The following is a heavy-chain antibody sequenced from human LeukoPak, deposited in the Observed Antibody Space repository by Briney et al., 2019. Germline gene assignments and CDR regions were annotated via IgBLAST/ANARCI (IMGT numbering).Heavy chain of an antibody. J-gene: IGHJ1*01. D-gene: IGHD1-26*01. CDR1: GFTFGSYN. Sequence: GGSLRLSCAASGFTFGSYNMNWVRQAPGKGLEWVSSISSSSSYIYYADSVKGRFTISRDNAKNSLYLQMNNLRAEDTAVYYCARGSGSYLFQHWGQGTLVAVSS. CDR3: ARGSGSYLFQH. CDR2: ISSSSSYI. V-gene: IGHV3-21*01.